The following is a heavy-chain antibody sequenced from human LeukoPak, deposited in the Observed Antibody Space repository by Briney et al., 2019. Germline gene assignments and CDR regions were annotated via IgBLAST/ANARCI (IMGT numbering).Heavy chain of an antibody. CDR3: ARAAGRVGATTDY. V-gene: IGHV4-30-2*01. D-gene: IGHD1-26*01. CDR1: GGSISSGGYY. CDR2: IYHSGST. J-gene: IGHJ4*02. Sequence: SETLSLTCTVSGGSISSGGYYWSWIRQPPGKGLEWIGYIYHSGSTYYNPSLKSRVTISVDRSKNQFSLKLSSVTAADTAVYYCARAAGRVGATTDYWGQGTLVTVSS.